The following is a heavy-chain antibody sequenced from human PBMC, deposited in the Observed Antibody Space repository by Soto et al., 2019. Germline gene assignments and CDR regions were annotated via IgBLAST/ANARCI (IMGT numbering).Heavy chain of an antibody. Sequence: ASVKVSCKASDYTFTSYGISWVRQAPGQGLEWMGWISAYNGNTNYAQKLQGRVTMTTDTSTSTAYMKLRSLRSDDTAVYYCARERRSGWNDAFDIWGQWTMVIVAS. J-gene: IGHJ3*02. D-gene: IGHD6-19*01. CDR3: ARERRSGWNDAFDI. CDR1: DYTFTSYG. V-gene: IGHV1-18*01. CDR2: ISAYNGNT.